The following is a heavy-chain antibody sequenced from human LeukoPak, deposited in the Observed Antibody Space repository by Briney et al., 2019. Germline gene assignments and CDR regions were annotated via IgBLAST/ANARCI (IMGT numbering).Heavy chain of an antibody. CDR1: GYTFTSYD. CDR3: ARGSNTVANWFDP. CDR2: MNPNSGNT. Sequence: ASVKVSFKASGYTFTSYDINWVRQATGQGLEWMGWMNPNSGNTGYAQKFQGRVTMTRNTSISTAYMELSSLRSEDTAVYYCARGSNTVANWFDPWGQGTLVTVSS. J-gene: IGHJ5*02. D-gene: IGHD4-23*01. V-gene: IGHV1-8*01.